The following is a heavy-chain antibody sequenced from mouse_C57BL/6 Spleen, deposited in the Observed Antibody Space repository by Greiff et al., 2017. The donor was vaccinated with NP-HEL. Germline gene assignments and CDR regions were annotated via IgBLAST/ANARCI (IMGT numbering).Heavy chain of an antibody. Sequence: QVQLKQPGAELVMPGASVKLSCKASGYTFTSYWMHWVKQRPGQGLEWIGEIDPSDSYTNYNQKFKGKSTLTVDKSSSTAYMQLSSLTSEDSAVYYCARRLTGTNYAMDYWGQGTSVTVSS. CDR1: GYTFTSYW. D-gene: IGHD4-1*01. V-gene: IGHV1-69*01. CDR2: IDPSDSYT. J-gene: IGHJ4*01. CDR3: ARRLTGTNYAMDY.